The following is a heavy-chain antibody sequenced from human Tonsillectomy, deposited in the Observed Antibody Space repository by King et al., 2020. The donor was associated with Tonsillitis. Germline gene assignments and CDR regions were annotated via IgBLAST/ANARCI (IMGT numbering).Heavy chain of an antibody. CDR1: GGTFRTYS. Sequence: VQLVESGAEVKKPGSSVKFSCKASGGTFRTYSINWVRQAPGQGLEWMGGIIPIYGTTYFAQEFQGRVTITADESTSTAYMEVSSLRSEDTAVYYCASDRRDGYNSDWYFDLWGRGTLVTVSS. J-gene: IGHJ2*01. CDR2: IIPIYGTT. D-gene: IGHD5-24*01. V-gene: IGHV1-69*01. CDR3: ASDRRDGYNSDWYFDL.